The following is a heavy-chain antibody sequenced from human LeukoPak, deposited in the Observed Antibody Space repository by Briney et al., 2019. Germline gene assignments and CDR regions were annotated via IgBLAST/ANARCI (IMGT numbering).Heavy chain of an antibody. V-gene: IGHV4-34*01. D-gene: IGHD1-7*01. CDR3: ARRWNYGRNYYIDV. CDR2: INDSGRT. Sequence: SSETLSLTRAVYGGSFSNYYWSWIRQPPGKGLEWIGEINDSGRTSYNPSLMSRVTVSVDTSKNQFSLRLTSVTATDTAVYYCARRWNYGRNYYIDVWGKGATVSVSS. CDR1: GGSFSNYY. J-gene: IGHJ6*03.